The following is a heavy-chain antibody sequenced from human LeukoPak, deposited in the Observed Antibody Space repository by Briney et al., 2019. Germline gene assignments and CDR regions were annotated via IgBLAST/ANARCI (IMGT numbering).Heavy chain of an antibody. CDR2: IYWDDDK. J-gene: IGHJ3*02. CDR1: GFLLSTSGMC. CDR3: ARMQSAYDAFDI. Sequence: SGPTLVNTTQSLTLTCTFSGFLLSTSGMCVSWIRQPPGKALEWLALIYWDDDKYYSTSLKTRLTISKDTSKNQVVVTMTNMDPVDSATYYGARMQSAYDAFDIWGQGTMVTVSS. D-gene: IGHD3-3*01. V-gene: IGHV2-70*01.